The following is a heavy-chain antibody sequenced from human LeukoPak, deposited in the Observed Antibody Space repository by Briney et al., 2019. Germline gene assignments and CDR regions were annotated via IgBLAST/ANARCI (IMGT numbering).Heavy chain of an antibody. V-gene: IGHV3-48*03. J-gene: IGHJ4*02. CDR1: GFTFSSYE. D-gene: IGHD2-2*01. Sequence: PGGSLRLSCAASGFTFSSYEMKWVRQAPGKGLEWVSYTSSTGGTRLYADSVKGRFTISRDDAKNSLYLQMNSPRAEDTAIYYCARASRGDAYGPAAYWGQGTLVTVSS. CDR3: ARASRGDAYGPAAY. CDR2: TSSTGGTR.